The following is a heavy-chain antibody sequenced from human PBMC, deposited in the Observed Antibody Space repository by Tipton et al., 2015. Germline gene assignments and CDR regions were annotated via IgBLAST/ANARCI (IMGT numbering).Heavy chain of an antibody. CDR2: IWYDGSNK. CDR3: ARDVLGGTANDAFDI. D-gene: IGHD2-8*02. V-gene: IGHV3-33*01. J-gene: IGHJ3*02. CDR1: GFTFSSYG. Sequence: SLRLSCAASGFTFSSYGMHWVRQAPGKRLEWVAVIWYDGSNKYYADSVKGRFTISRDNFKNTLYLQMNSLRAEDTAVYYCARDVLGGTANDAFDIWGQGTMVTVSS.